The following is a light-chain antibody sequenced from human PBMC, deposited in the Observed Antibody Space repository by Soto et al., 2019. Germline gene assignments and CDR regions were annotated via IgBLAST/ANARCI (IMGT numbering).Light chain of an antibody. CDR3: CSYAGSSTWV. Sequence: QSALTQPASVPGSPGQSITISCTGTSSDVGSYNLVSWYQQHPGKAPKVMIYEGSQRPSGVSNRFSGSKSGNTASLTISGLQAEDEADYFCCSYAGSSTWVFGGGTKLTVL. CDR2: EGS. J-gene: IGLJ3*02. CDR1: SSDVGSYNL. V-gene: IGLV2-23*01.